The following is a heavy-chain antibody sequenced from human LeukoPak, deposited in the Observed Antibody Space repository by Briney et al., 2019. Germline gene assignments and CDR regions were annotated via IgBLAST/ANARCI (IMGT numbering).Heavy chain of an antibody. CDR3: ARPVPSRLGWFDP. V-gene: IGHV4-4*07. CDR2: VYTSGST. Sequence: SETLSLTCTVSGGSLSSYHWSWIRQPAGKGLEWIGHVYTSGSTNYNPSLKSRVTMSVDTSKNQFSLKLSSVTAADTAVYYCARPVPSRLGWFDPWGQGTLVTVSS. D-gene: IGHD1-1*01. CDR1: GGSLSSYH. J-gene: IGHJ5*02.